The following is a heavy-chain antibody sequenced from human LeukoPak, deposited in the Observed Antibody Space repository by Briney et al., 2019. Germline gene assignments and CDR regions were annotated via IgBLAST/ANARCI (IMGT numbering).Heavy chain of an antibody. J-gene: IGHJ4*02. CDR2: ISSSSSYI. D-gene: IGHD1-26*01. Sequence: ETLSLTCTVSGGSISSYYWSWIRQPPGKGLEWVSSISSSSSYIYYADSVKGRFTISRDNAKNSLYLQMNSLRAEDTAVYYCARSGDQGIRRYFDYWGQGTLVTVSS. CDR1: GGSISSYY. V-gene: IGHV3-21*01. CDR3: ARSGDQGIRRYFDY.